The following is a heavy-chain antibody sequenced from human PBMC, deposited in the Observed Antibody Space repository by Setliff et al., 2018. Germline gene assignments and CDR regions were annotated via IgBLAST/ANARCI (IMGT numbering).Heavy chain of an antibody. CDR3: AKDLASWSPDR. D-gene: IGHD3-3*01. CDR2: ISATGGAT. J-gene: IGHJ4*02. Sequence: GGSLRLSCAASGFTFSIYSMSWVRQAPGKGLEWVALISATGGATYYADSVKGRFTIFRDNSKNSLYLQMNDPRAEDTAVYYCAKDLASWSPDRWGLGTLVTVS. V-gene: IGHV3-23*01. CDR1: GFTFSIYS.